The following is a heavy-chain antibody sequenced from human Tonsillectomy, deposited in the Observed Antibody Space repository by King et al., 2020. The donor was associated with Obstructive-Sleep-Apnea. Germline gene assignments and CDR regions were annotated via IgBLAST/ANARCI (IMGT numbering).Heavy chain of an antibody. CDR2: ISSSSTYT. CDR3: AIPMAASRRLYGMDV. D-gene: IGHD5-24*01. CDR1: GFTFSDYY. V-gene: IGHV3-11*06. Sequence: VQLVESGGGLVKPGGSLRLSCAASGFTFSDYYMSWIRQAPGKGLEWISYISSSSTYTNYADSVKGRFTISRDNAKKSLYLHMHSLRAEDTAVYYCAIPMAASRRLYGMDVWGQGTTVTVSS. J-gene: IGHJ6*02.